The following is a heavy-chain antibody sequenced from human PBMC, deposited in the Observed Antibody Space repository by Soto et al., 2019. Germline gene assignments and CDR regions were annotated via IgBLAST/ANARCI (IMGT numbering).Heavy chain of an antibody. CDR3: ARDPHSGSYYFDY. J-gene: IGHJ4*02. Sequence: QVQLVESGGGVVQPGRSLRLSCAASGFTFSSYGMHWVRQAPGKGLEWVAVIWYDGSNKYYADSVKGRFTISRDNSKNPLYLQMNSLRAEDTAVYYCARDPHSGSYYFDYWGQGTLVTVSS. CDR2: IWYDGSNK. V-gene: IGHV3-33*01. CDR1: GFTFSSYG. D-gene: IGHD1-26*01.